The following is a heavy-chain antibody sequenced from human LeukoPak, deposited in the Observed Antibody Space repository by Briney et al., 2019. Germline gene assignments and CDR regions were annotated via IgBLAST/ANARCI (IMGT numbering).Heavy chain of an antibody. Sequence: ASVKVSCKASGYTFTSYFMHWVRQAPGQALDWIGIINPSGGSTSYAQKFQGRVTMTRDTSTSTVYMELSSLRSEDTAVYYCARDSADYGDYDYWGQGTLVTVSS. J-gene: IGHJ4*02. D-gene: IGHD4-17*01. CDR1: GYTFTSYF. V-gene: IGHV1-46*01. CDR3: ARDSADYGDYDY. CDR2: INPSGGST.